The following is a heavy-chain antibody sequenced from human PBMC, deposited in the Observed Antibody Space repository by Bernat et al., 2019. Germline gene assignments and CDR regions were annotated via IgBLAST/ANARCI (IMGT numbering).Heavy chain of an antibody. CDR3: ARATFKGSSSSFSYYYGMDV. J-gene: IGHJ6*02. D-gene: IGHD6-6*01. V-gene: IGHV3-74*01. Sequence: DVQLVESGGGLVQPGGSLRLSCEASGFTFSDYWMHWVRQAPGKGLVWVSRINGEGSSTTYADSVKGRFTISRDNSKNTLYLQMNSLRAEDTAVYYCARATFKGSSSSFSYYYGMDVWGQGTTVTVSS. CDR1: GFTFSDYW. CDR2: INGEGSST.